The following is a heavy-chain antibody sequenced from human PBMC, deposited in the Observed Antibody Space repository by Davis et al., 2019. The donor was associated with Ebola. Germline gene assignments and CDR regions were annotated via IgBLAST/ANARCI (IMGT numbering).Heavy chain of an antibody. J-gene: IGHJ4*02. CDR2: INHSGST. CDR3: ARDKLRRFDY. D-gene: IGHD4-17*01. Sequence: MPGGSLRLSCAVYGGSFSGYYWSWIRQPPGKGLEWIGEINHSGSTNYNPSLKSRVTISVDTSKNQFSLKLSSVTAADTAVYYCARDKLRRFDYWGQGTLVTVSS. V-gene: IGHV4-34*01. CDR1: GGSFSGYY.